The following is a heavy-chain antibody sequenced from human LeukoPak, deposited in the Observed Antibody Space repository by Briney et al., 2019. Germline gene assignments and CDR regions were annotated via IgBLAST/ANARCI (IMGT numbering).Heavy chain of an antibody. Sequence: ASVKVSCKASGYTFTGYYMHWVRQAPGQGLEWMGWISAYNGNTNYAQKLQGRVTMTTDTSTSTAYMELRSLRSDDTAVYYCARGGAYYDGTNFDYWGQGTLVTVSS. CDR2: ISAYNGNT. D-gene: IGHD3-22*01. V-gene: IGHV1-18*04. CDR3: ARGGAYYDGTNFDY. CDR1: GYTFTGYY. J-gene: IGHJ4*02.